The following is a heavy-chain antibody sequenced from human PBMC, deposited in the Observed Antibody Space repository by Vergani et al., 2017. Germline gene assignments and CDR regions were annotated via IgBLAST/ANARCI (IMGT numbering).Heavy chain of an antibody. Sequence: EVQLLQSGAEVKTPGESLKISCKGSGYSFTYWIGWVRQMPGKGLEWMGIIYPGDSDTRYSPSFQGQVTISADKSISTAYLQWSSLKASDTAMYYCARQIGWELLPYDYWGQGTLVTVSS. V-gene: IGHV5-51*01. D-gene: IGHD1-26*01. CDR2: IYPGDSDT. CDR1: GYSFTYW. CDR3: ARQIGWELLPYDY. J-gene: IGHJ4*02.